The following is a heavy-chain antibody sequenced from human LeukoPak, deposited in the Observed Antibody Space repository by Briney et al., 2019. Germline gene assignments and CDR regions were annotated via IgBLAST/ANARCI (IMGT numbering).Heavy chain of an antibody. J-gene: IGHJ5*02. D-gene: IGHD6-13*01. CDR1: GGSISSGDYY. V-gene: IGHV4-30-4*08. CDR2: IYYSGST. Sequence: PSETLSLTSPVPGGSISSGDYYWSWIRQPPGKGLEWIGYIYYSGSTYYNPSLKSRVTISVDTSKNQFSLKLSSVTAADTAVYYCARGEYSSSWTSSTNWFDPWGQGTLVTVSS. CDR3: ARGEYSSSWTSSTNWFDP.